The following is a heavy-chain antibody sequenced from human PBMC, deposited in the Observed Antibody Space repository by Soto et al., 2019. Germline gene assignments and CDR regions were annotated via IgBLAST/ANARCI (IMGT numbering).Heavy chain of an antibody. D-gene: IGHD6-13*01. CDR1: GFTFSSYA. Sequence: EVQMLESGGGLVQPGGSLRLSCVASGFTFSSYAMIWVRQAPGQGLEWVSGIRNSGVTTDYADSVKGRFTISRDNSKNTLYLQKNSLRAEDTAVYYCANSNSSTWYAGDYFEYWGQGTLVTVSS. CDR2: IRNSGVTT. V-gene: IGHV3-23*01. CDR3: ANSNSSTWYAGDYFEY. J-gene: IGHJ4*02.